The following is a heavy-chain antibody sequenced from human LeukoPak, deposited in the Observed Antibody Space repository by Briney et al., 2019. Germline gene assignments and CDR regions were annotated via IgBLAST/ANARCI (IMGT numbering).Heavy chain of an antibody. CDR3: AAIPHRYFYY. CDR2: IHPGDSDT. Sequence: GESLKISCKGSGYSFTNYWIGWVRQMSGKGLEWMGIIHPGDSDTRYSPSFQGQVTIPVDKSVSTAYLQWSSLKASDTALYYCAAIPHRYFYYWGQGTLVTVSS. D-gene: IGHD1-14*01. V-gene: IGHV5-51*01. CDR1: GYSFTNYW. J-gene: IGHJ4*02.